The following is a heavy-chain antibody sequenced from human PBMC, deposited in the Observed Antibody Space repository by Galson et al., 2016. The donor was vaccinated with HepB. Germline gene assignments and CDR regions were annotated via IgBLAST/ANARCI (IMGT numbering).Heavy chain of an antibody. CDR1: GASISDYY. CDR3: AGRRGESGTFYY. CDR2: NHYSGNP. J-gene: IGHJ4*02. D-gene: IGHD3-10*01. V-gene: IGHV4-59*01. Sequence: SETLSLTCTVSGASISDYYWSWIRRSPGKGLEWIGYNHYSGNPTYNPSLKSRVTVSVDTSKNQFSLMLSSVTAADTAVYYCAGRRGESGTFYYWGQGSLVTVPS.